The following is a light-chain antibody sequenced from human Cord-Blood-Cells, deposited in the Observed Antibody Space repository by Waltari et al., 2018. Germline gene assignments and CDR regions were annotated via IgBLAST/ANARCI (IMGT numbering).Light chain of an antibody. J-gene: IGLJ2*01. CDR3: QSYDSSLRVV. Sequence: QSVLTQPPSASGAPGQRVTISCTGSSSNIGAGYDVHWYQQLPGTAPKLLIYGNSNRPSRVPDRFSGPKAGTSASLAITGLQAEDGADYYCQSYDSSLRVVFGGGTKLTVL. CDR2: GNS. CDR1: SSNIGAGYD. V-gene: IGLV1-40*01.